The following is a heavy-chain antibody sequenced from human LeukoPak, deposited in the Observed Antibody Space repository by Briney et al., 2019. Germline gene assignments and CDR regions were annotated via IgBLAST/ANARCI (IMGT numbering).Heavy chain of an antibody. J-gene: IGHJ6*03. CDR3: ARAGTTGTPPYYYYYMDV. V-gene: IGHV1-69*05. Sequence: SVKVSCKASGGTFSSYAIIWVRQAPGQGLEWMGGIIPIFGTANYAQKFQGRVTITTDESTSTAYMELSSLRSEDTAVYYCARAGTTGTPPYYYYYMDVWGKGTTVTVSS. CDR2: IIPIFGTA. CDR1: GGTFSSYA. D-gene: IGHD1-1*01.